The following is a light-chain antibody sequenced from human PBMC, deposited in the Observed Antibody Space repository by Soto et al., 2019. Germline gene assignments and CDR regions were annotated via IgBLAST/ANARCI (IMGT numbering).Light chain of an antibody. V-gene: IGLV2-23*01. J-gene: IGLJ2*01. CDR3: CSYAGSSTAV. CDR1: SSDVGSYNL. Sequence: QSALTQPASVSGSPGQSITISCTGTSSDVGSYNLVSWYQQHPGKAPKLMIYEGSKRPSGVSNRFSGSKSGNTASLTISGLQAEDEAVYYCCSYAGSSTAVFGGGTKLTVL. CDR2: EGS.